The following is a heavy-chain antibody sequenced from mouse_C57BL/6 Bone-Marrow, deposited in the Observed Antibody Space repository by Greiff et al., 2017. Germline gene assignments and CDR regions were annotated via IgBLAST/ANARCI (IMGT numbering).Heavy chain of an antibody. V-gene: IGHV1-82*01. D-gene: IGHD1-1*01. CDR2: IYPGDGDT. CDR1: GYAFSSSW. Sequence: QVQLQQSGPELVKPGASVKISCKASGYAFSSSWMNWVKQRPGKGLEWIGRIYPGDGDTNYNGKFKGKATLTADKSSSTAYMQLSSLTSEGSAVYFGARERTTVVSFDYWGQGTTLTVSS. J-gene: IGHJ2*01. CDR3: ARERTTVVSFDY.